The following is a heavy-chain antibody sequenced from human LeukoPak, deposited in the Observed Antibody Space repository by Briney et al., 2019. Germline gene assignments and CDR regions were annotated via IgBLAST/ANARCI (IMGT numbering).Heavy chain of an antibody. Sequence: GGSLRLSCAASGFTFSNYAMSWVRQAPGKGLEWVSPISGSGGTTYYADSVKGRFTISRDNSKNTLYLQMNTLRAEDTAIFYCVTSRRTGTYLEGYFDLWGRGTLVTVSS. D-gene: IGHD1-26*01. V-gene: IGHV3-23*01. J-gene: IGHJ2*01. CDR2: ISGSGGTT. CDR1: GFTFSNYA. CDR3: VTSRRTGTYLEGYFDL.